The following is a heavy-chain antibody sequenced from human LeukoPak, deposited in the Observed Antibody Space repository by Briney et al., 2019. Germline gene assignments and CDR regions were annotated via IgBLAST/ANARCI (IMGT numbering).Heavy chain of an antibody. CDR3: ARDPESNWGWDLDY. D-gene: IGHD7-27*01. J-gene: IGHJ4*02. CDR2: ISSSGSMI. CDR1: GFTFSSYA. Sequence: GGSLRLSCAASGFTFSSYAMNWVRQVPGKGLEWVSHISSSGSMIWYADFVKGRFTISRDSAKNSLYLQMNSLRAEDTAVYYCARDPESNWGWDLDYWGQGTLVTVSS. V-gene: IGHV3-48*01.